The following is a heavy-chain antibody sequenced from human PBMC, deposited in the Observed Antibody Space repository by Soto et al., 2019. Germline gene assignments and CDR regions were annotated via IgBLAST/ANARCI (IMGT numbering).Heavy chain of an antibody. CDR2: ISWNSGSI. Sequence: GGSLRLSCAASGFTFDDYAMHWVRQAPGKGLEWVSGISWNSGSIGYADSVKGRFTISRDNAKNSLYLQMNSLRAEDTALYYCAKDRSSSWPGDAFDIWGQGTMVTVSS. J-gene: IGHJ3*02. D-gene: IGHD6-13*01. CDR3: AKDRSSSWPGDAFDI. V-gene: IGHV3-9*01. CDR1: GFTFDDYA.